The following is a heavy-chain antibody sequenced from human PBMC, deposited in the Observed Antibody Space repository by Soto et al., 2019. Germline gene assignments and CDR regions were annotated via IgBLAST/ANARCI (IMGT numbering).Heavy chain of an antibody. CDR2: IGWKGGRI. J-gene: IGHJ4*02. D-gene: IGHD6-13*01. Sequence: EVQLVESGGGVVQPGRSLRLSCAASGFSFDESVMHWVRQAPGKGLEWVSGIGWKGGRICYADSVRGRFTISRDDAKNSLHLQMNSLRAEDTALYYCAKEKAAAGWGDYFEYWGQGALVTVSS. CDR3: AKEKAAAGWGDYFEY. V-gene: IGHV3-9*01. CDR1: GFSFDESV.